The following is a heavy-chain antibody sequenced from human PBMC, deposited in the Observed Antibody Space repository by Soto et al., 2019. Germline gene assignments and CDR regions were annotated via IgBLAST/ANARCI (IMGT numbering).Heavy chain of an antibody. V-gene: IGHV1-18*01. D-gene: IGHD3-22*01. CDR2: ISAYNGNT. CDR1: GDIFTSYG. J-gene: IGHJ5*02. Sequence: QVQLVQSGAEVKKPGASVKVSCTASGDIFTSYGISWVRQAPGQGLEWMGWISAYNGNTNYAQKFQGRVTMTTDTSTSTAYMELRSMRSDDTAVYYCARDQEGITMIVGGTWGQGTLVTVSS. CDR3: ARDQEGITMIVGGT.